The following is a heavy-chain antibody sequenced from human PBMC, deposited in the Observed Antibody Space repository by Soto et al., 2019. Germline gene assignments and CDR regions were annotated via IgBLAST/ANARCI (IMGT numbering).Heavy chain of an antibody. CDR3: ARSLSWYSGSTGWYTLDY. J-gene: IGHJ4*02. CDR2: TYYRSKWYN. D-gene: IGHD1-26*01. CDR1: GDSVSSNSAA. Sequence: PSQTLSLTCAISGDSVSSNSAAWNWIRQSPSRGLEWLGRTYYRSKWYNDYAVSVKSRITINPDTSKNQFSLQLNSVTPEDTAVYYCARSLSWYSGSTGWYTLDYWGQVPLVTVS. V-gene: IGHV6-1*01.